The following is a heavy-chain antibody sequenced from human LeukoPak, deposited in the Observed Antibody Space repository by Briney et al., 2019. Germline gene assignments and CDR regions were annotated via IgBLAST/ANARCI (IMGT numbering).Heavy chain of an antibody. CDR3: ARGDSSSSGFPFDY. CDR1: GGSFSGYY. D-gene: IGHD6-6*01. CDR2: INHSGST. J-gene: IGHJ4*02. Sequence: SETLSLTCAVYGGSFSGYYWSWIRQPPGKGLEWIGEINHSGSTNYNPSLKSRVTISVDTSKNQFSLKLSSVSAADTAVYYCARGDSSSSGFPFDYWGQGTLVTVSS. V-gene: IGHV4-34*01.